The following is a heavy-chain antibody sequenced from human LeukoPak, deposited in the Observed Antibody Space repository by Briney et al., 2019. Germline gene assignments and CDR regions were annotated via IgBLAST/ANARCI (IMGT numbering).Heavy chain of an antibody. Sequence: SGTLSLTCTVSGGSISSYYWSWLRQPPGKGLEWIGYIYYSGSTNYNPSLKSRVTISVDTSKNLFSLKLSSVTAADTAVYYCATCSSTSCYANNYYYYMDVWGKGTTVTVSS. CDR3: ATCSSTSCYANNYYYYMDV. D-gene: IGHD2-2*01. V-gene: IGHV4-59*01. J-gene: IGHJ6*03. CDR1: GGSISSYY. CDR2: IYYSGST.